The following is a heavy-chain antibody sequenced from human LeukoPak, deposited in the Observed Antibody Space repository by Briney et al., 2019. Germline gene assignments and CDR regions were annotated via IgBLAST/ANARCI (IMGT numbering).Heavy chain of an antibody. J-gene: IGHJ4*02. CDR2: ISYDGSNK. Sequence: PGGSLRLSCAASGFTFSSYAMHWVRQAPGKGLEWVAVISYDGSNKYYADSVKGRFTISRDNSKNTLYLQMNSLRAEDTAVYYCARARHYYDSSGYYYFDYWGQGTLVTVSS. D-gene: IGHD3-22*01. CDR3: ARARHYYDSSGYYYFDY. V-gene: IGHV3-30-3*01. CDR1: GFTFSSYA.